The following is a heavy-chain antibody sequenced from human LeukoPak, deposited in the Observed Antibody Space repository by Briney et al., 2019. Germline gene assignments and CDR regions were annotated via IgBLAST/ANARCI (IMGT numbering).Heavy chain of an antibody. Sequence: GGSLRLSCAASGFTFSSYAMSWIRQAPGKGLEWVSGISGSGGSTYYADSVKGRFTISRDKSKSTLYLQMNSLRAEDTAVYYCAKSPYSSSWYVDYWGQGTLVTVSP. D-gene: IGHD6-13*01. CDR1: GFTFSSYA. CDR3: AKSPYSSSWYVDY. V-gene: IGHV3-23*01. CDR2: ISGSGGST. J-gene: IGHJ4*02.